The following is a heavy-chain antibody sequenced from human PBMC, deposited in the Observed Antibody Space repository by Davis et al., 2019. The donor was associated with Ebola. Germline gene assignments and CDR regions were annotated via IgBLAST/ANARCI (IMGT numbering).Heavy chain of an antibody. D-gene: IGHD6-13*01. CDR2: ISFDGSDT. CDR3: ARDLGIAAASDLLYYYHGMDV. V-gene: IGHV3-30-3*01. CDR1: GFTFTTYG. Sequence: PGGSLRLSCAASGFTFTTYGMHWVRQAPGKGLQWVAVISFDGSDTYFADSVKGRFTISRDNSKNTLYLQMNSLRAEDTAVYYCARDLGIAAASDLLYYYHGMDVWGKGTTVTVSS. J-gene: IGHJ6*04.